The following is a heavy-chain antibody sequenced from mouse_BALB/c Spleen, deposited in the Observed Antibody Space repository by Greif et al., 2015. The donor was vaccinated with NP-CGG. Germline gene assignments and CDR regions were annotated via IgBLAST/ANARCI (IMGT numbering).Heavy chain of an antibody. D-gene: IGHD2-2*01. J-gene: IGHJ3*01. CDR1: GYTFTSYW. CDR3: ARGRGGYDEEAWFAY. V-gene: IGHV1S81*02. Sequence: QVQLQQSGAELVRPGVSVKLSCKASGYTFTSYWMHWIKQRPEQGLERIGEINPSNGGTNYNEKFKSKATLTVDKSSSXAYMRLSSLTSEDSAVYYCARGRGGYDEEAWFAYWGQGTLVTVSA. CDR2: INPSNGGT.